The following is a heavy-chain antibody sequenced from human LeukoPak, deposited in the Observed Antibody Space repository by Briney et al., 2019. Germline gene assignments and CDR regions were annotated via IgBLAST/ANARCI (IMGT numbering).Heavy chain of an antibody. CDR1: GGSISSSSYY. V-gene: IGHV4-39*01. CDR3: ARLAGYDYVWGSYRPYYFDY. D-gene: IGHD3-16*02. J-gene: IGHJ4*02. CDR2: IYYSGST. Sequence: KPSETLSLTCTVSGGSISSSSYYWGWIRQPPGKGLEWIGSIYYSGSTYYNPSLKSRATISVDTSKNQFSLKLSSVTAADTAVYYCARLAGYDYVWGSYRPYYFDYWGQGTLVTVSS.